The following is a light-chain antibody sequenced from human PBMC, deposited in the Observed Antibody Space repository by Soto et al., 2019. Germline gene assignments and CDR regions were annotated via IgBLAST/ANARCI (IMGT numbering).Light chain of an antibody. Sequence: QSVLSQPPSASGTPGQRVTISCSGSSSNTGSNTVNWYQQLPGTAPKRLIYSNNLRPSGVPDRFSGSKSGTSASLAISGLQSEDEADYYCAAWDDSLNGWVFGGGTKLTVL. V-gene: IGLV1-44*01. CDR3: AAWDDSLNGWV. CDR1: SSNTGSNT. J-gene: IGLJ3*02. CDR2: SNN.